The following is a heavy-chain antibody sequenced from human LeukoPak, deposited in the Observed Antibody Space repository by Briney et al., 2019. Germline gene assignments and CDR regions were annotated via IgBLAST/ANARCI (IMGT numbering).Heavy chain of an antibody. CDR1: GGSISSFY. J-gene: IGHJ4*02. V-gene: IGHV4-59*12. CDR3: ASHSRTTGYSSGWYPFDY. D-gene: IGHD6-19*01. Sequence: SEALSLTCTVSGGSISSFYWSWIRQPPGKGLEWVGYISYSGSTNYNPSLKSRVTMSVDTSENQFSLKLSSVTAADTAVYYCASHSRTTGYSSGWYPFDYWGQGTLVTVSS. CDR2: ISYSGST.